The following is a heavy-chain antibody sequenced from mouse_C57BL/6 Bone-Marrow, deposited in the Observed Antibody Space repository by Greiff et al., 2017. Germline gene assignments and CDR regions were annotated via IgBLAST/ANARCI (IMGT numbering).Heavy chain of an antibody. V-gene: IGHV1-69*01. D-gene: IGHD1-1*01. CDR3: ARKERAHYYGGSNGFAY. Sequence: QVQLKQPGAELVMPGASVKLSCKASGYTFTSYWMHWVKQRPGQGLEWIGEIDPSDSYTNYNQKFKGKSTLPVDKSSSTAYMQLSSLPSEDSAVYCCARKERAHYYGGSNGFAYGGQGTLVTVPA. CDR1: GYTFTSYW. J-gene: IGHJ3*01. CDR2: IDPSDSYT.